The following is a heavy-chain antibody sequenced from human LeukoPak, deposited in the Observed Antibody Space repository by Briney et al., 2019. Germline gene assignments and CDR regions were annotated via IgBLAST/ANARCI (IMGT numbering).Heavy chain of an antibody. V-gene: IGHV1-2*02. Sequence: ASVKVSCTASGYTLTGYYIHWVRQAPGQGLEWMGWINPNSGGTNYAQEFQGRVTMTRDTSISTAYMELSRLRSDDTAIYYCARVKVVTAAMGRRIQVKWFDPWGQGTLVTVSS. CDR1: GYTLTGYY. CDR2: INPNSGGT. CDR3: ARVKVVTAAMGRRIQVKWFDP. D-gene: IGHD2-2*01. J-gene: IGHJ5*02.